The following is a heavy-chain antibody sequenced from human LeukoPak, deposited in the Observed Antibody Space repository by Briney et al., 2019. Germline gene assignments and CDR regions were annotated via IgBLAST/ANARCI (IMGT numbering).Heavy chain of an antibody. CDR2: IKQDGSEQ. J-gene: IGHJ6*03. V-gene: IGHV3-7*01. CDR1: GFIFSNYW. Sequence: GGSLRLSCAASGFIFSNYWMSWVRQAPGKGLEWVANIKQDGSEQYYVDSVEGRFTISRDNAKNSLFLQMNSLRAEDTAVYYCAKDLANRNYYYYYMDVWGKGTTVTISS. CDR3: AKDLANRNYYYYYMDV. D-gene: IGHD2/OR15-2a*01.